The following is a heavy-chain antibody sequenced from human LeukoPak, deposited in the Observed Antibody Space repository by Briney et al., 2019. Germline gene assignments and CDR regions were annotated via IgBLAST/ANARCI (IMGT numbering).Heavy chain of an antibody. J-gene: IGHJ4*02. Sequence: HPGGSLRLSCAGSGFTFSSYAMSWVRQAPGKGLEWVSAISDTGATTYDADSVKGRFTISRDNAKGSLYLQMNSLRAADTAVYYCGTHAGRTGSDDWGQGTLVTVSS. CDR2: ISDTGATT. CDR3: GTHAGRTGSDD. D-gene: IGHD3/OR15-3a*01. CDR1: GFTFSSYA. V-gene: IGHV3-23*01.